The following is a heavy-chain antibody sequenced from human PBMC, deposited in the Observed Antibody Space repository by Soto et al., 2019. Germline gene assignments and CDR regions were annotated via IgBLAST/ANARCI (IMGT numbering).Heavy chain of an antibody. V-gene: IGHV3-23*01. D-gene: IGHD2-15*01. CDR2: INGGATNT. CDR1: VCTFSLYA. J-gene: IGHJ4*02. Sequence: VGSLRLSCASSVCTFSLYAMGWVRHSPGKGLEWVSSINGGATNTYYADSVKGRFTVSRDNSKNTLYLQMNILRAEDTAIYYCVKGGILVIHVEFKYWGQGTQVIVSS. CDR3: VKGGILVIHVEFKY.